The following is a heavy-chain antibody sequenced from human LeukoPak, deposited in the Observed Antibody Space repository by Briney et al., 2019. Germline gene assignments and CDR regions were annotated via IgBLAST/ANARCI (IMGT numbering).Heavy chain of an antibody. J-gene: IGHJ4*02. CDR3: AKDRWIQLWTFFDY. Sequence: GRSLRLSCAASGFTFSSYGMHWVRQAPGKGLEWVAVIWYDGSNKYYADSVKGRFTISRDNSKNTLHLQMNSLRAEDTAVYYCAKDRWIQLWTFFDYWGQGTLVTVSS. V-gene: IGHV3-33*06. CDR2: IWYDGSNK. D-gene: IGHD5-18*01. CDR1: GFTFSSYG.